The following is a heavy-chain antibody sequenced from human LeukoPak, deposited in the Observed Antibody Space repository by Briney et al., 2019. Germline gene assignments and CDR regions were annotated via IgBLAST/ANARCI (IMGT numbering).Heavy chain of an antibody. CDR3: ARDQVASTGSHYFDH. Sequence: GGSLRLSCAASGFTFSSYDMNWVRQAPGQGLEWVSYITSSSSNIYYADSVQGRFTTSRDNAKNSLYLQMNSLRAEDTAVYYCARDQVASTGSHYFDHWGQGSLVTVSS. V-gene: IGHV3-48*04. CDR2: ITSSSSNI. D-gene: IGHD1-26*01. J-gene: IGHJ4*02. CDR1: GFTFSSYD.